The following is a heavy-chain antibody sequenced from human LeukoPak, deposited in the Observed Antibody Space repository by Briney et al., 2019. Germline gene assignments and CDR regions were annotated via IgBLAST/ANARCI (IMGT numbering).Heavy chain of an antibody. D-gene: IGHD3-10*01. J-gene: IGHJ5*02. CDR2: ISSSGSTI. CDR3: AAIWLGGLRRRVSSSWFDP. CDR1: GFTFSDYY. V-gene: IGHV3-11*01. Sequence: GGSLRLSCAASGFTFSDYYMSWIRQAPGKGLEWVSYISSSGSTIYYADSVKGRFTISRDNAKNSLYLQMNSLRAEDTAVYYCAAIWLGGLRRRVSSSWFDPWGQGTLVTVSS.